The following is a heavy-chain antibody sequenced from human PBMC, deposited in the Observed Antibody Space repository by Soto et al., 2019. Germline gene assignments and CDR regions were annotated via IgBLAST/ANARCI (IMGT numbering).Heavy chain of an antibody. CDR2: IYTSGNT. J-gene: IGHJ4*02. D-gene: IGHD1-7*01. CDR3: AGESGDNWDYEAY. CDR1: GCSISSYH. Sequence: SETLALTCAVSGCSISSYHWSWIRQSAGKGLEWIGRIYTSGNTHYNPSLKSRVTVSIDTSKNQFFLTVNSVTAADSAVYYCAGESGDNWDYEAYWGQGTPVTVSS. V-gene: IGHV4-4*07.